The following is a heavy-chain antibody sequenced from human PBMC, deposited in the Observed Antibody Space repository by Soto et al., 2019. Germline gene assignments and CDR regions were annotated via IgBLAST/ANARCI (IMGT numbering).Heavy chain of an antibody. Sequence: LSLTCAVSGGSISSCVYSWSWIRQPPGKGLEWIGYIYHSGSTYYNPSLKSRVTISVDRSKNQFSLKLSSVTAADTAVYYCARVPGPWGQGTLVTVSS. CDR3: ARVPGP. V-gene: IGHV4-30-2*01. CDR1: GGSISSCVYS. CDR2: IYHSGST. J-gene: IGHJ5*02.